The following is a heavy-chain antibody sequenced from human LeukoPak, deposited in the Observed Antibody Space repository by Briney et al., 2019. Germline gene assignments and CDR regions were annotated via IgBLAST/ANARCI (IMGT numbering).Heavy chain of an antibody. CDR2: INPNSGGT. CDR1: GYTFTGYY. J-gene: IGHJ4*02. V-gene: IGHV1-2*02. CDR3: ARGGAILVVPAAMVS. Sequence: ASVKVSCKASGYTFTGYYMHWVRQAPGQGLEWMGWINPNSGGTNYAQKFQGRVTMTRDTSISTAYMELSRLRSDDTAVYYCARGGAILVVPAAMVSWGQGTLVTVSS. D-gene: IGHD2-2*01.